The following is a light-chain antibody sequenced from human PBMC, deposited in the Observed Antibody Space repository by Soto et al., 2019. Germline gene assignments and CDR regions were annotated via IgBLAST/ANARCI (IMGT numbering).Light chain of an antibody. Sequence: DIQMTQSPSTLSASVGDRVTITCRASQSISRWLAWHQQKPGKAPRLLIYDASNLQRGVPSRFSGSGSGAEFTLTISSLQPEDFATYYCQQYNTYPWKFGQGTKVDIK. CDR3: QQYNTYPWK. V-gene: IGKV1-5*01. J-gene: IGKJ1*01. CDR2: DAS. CDR1: QSISRW.